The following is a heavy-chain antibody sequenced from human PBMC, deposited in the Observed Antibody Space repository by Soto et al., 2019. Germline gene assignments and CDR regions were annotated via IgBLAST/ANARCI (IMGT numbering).Heavy chain of an antibody. CDR2: IWYDGSNK. J-gene: IGHJ6*02. V-gene: IGHV3-33*01. CDR1: GFTFSSYG. CDR3: ARAVSGYDSFVSGMDV. D-gene: IGHD5-12*01. Sequence: QVQLVESGGGVVQPGRSLRLSCAASGFTFSSYGMHWVRQAPGKGLEWVAVIWYDGSNKYYADSVKGRFTISRDNSKNTLYLQMNSLRAEDTAVYYCARAVSGYDSFVSGMDVWGQGTTVTVSS.